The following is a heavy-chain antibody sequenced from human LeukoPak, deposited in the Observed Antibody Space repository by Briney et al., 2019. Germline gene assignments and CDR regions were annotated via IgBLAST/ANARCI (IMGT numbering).Heavy chain of an antibody. D-gene: IGHD2-2*02. J-gene: IGHJ5*02. CDR1: GYTFTSHD. V-gene: IGHV1-8*03. CDR3: ARGNRYCSSTSCYTYWFDP. CDR2: MNPNSGNT. Sequence: ASVKVSCKASGYTFTSHDINWVRQATGQGLEWMGWMNPNSGNTGYAQKFQGRVTITRNTPISTAYMELSSLRSEDTAVYYCARGNRYCSSTSCYTYWFDPWGQGTLVTVSS.